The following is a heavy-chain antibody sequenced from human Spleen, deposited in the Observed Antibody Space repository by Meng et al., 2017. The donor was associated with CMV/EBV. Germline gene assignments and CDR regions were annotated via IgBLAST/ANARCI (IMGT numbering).Heavy chain of an antibody. CDR2: IYYSGST. Sequence: YWGWIRQPPGKGLEWIGYIYYSGSTYYTPSLKSRVTISVDTSKNQFSLKLSSVTAADTAVYYCARDQSPRPLGYCSSTSCTPPRAGVWGQGTTVTVSS. J-gene: IGHJ6*02. CDR1: Y. V-gene: IGHV4-30-4*08. D-gene: IGHD2-2*01. CDR3: ARDQSPRPLGYCSSTSCTPPRAGV.